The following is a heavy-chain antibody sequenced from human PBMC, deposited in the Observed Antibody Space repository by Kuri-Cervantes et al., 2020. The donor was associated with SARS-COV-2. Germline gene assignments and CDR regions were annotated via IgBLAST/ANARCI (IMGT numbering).Heavy chain of an antibody. CDR3: ARAGGGWYYVY. D-gene: IGHD6-19*01. CDR2: ISDSGSTV. CDR1: GFTFSSYE. Sequence: GESLKISCAASGFTFSSYEMNWVRQAPGEGLEWISYISDSGSTVYYADSVKGRFTISRDNAWNSLYLEMNNLRAEDTAVYYCARAGGGWYYVYWGQGTLVTVSS. J-gene: IGHJ4*02. V-gene: IGHV3-48*03.